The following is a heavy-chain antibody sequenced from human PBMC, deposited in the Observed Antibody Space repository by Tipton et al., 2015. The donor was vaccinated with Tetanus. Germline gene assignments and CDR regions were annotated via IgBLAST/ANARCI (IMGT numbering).Heavy chain of an antibody. V-gene: IGHV1-2*02. J-gene: IGHJ6*02. CDR2: IDPNSGGT. D-gene: IGHD3-22*01. CDR1: GYTFTCYY. Sequence: QLVQSGAEVKKPGASVKVSCKASGYTFTCYYIYWVRQAPGQGLEWMGWIDPNSGGTFYAQKFQGRVIMTRDTSSSTACMELRSLRSGGTAVYYCARDRGDYIYDGMDVWGPGTTVSVS. CDR3: ARDRGDYIYDGMDV.